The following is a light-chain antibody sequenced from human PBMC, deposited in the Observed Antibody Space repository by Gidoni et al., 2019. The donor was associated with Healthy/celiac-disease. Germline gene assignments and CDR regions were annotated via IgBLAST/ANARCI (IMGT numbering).Light chain of an antibody. CDR2: WES. V-gene: IGKV4-1*01. CDR3: QQYYSTFWT. J-gene: IGKJ1*01. CDR1: QSVLYSSNNKNY. Sequence: DIVMTQSPDSLAVSLGERATINCKSSQSVLYSSNNKNYLAWYQQKPGQPPKLLIYWESTRESGVPDRFSGSGSETDFTLTISSLQAEDVAVYYCQQYYSTFWTFGQGTKVEIK.